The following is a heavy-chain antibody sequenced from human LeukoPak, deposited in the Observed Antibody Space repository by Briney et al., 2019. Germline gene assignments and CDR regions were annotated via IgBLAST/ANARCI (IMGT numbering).Heavy chain of an antibody. CDR2: IWYDGGKK. Sequence: GGSLRLSCAASGFTFSDYGMYWVRQAPGKGLEWVALIWYDGGKKYYTDSVRGRFTISRDNSKNTLYLQMNSLRAEDTAVYYCAREGPRGNSQFDYWGQGTLVTVSS. CDR1: GFTFSDYG. J-gene: IGHJ4*02. V-gene: IGHV3-33*01. CDR3: AREGPRGNSQFDY. D-gene: IGHD2/OR15-2a*01.